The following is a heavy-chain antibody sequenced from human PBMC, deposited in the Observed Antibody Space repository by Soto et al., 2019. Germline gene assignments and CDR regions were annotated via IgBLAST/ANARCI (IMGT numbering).Heavy chain of an antibody. J-gene: IGHJ4*02. Sequence: EVQLLESGGGLVQPGGSLRLSCAASGFTFSSYAMSWVRQAPGKGLEWVSAISSGGGSINYADSVKGRFTISRDNSKNTLYLQMNSLRAEDTAVYYCAKGPVKFDYWGQGTLVTVSS. CDR2: ISSGGGSI. V-gene: IGHV3-23*01. CDR1: GFTFSSYA. D-gene: IGHD6-19*01. CDR3: AKGPVKFDY.